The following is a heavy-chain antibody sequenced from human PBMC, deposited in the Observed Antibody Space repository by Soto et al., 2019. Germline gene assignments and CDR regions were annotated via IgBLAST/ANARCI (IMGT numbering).Heavy chain of an antibody. CDR2: ISGSGGST. Sequence: GGSLRLSCAASGFTFRSYAMSWVRQAPGKGLEWVSAISGSGGSTYYADSVKGRFTISRDNSKNTLYLQMNSLRAEDTAVYYCAKAIASIAARPMPYYYGMDVWGQGTTVTVSS. J-gene: IGHJ6*02. D-gene: IGHD6-6*01. CDR1: GFTFRSYA. CDR3: AKAIASIAARPMPYYYGMDV. V-gene: IGHV3-23*01.